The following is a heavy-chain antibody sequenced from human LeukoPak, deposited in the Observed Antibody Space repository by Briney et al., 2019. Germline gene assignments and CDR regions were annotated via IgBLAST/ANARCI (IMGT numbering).Heavy chain of an antibody. V-gene: IGHV1-18*01. CDR1: GYTFTSYG. CDR3: ARTLSHCGGDCYGDY. J-gene: IGHJ4*02. Sequence: VASVKVSCKASGYTFTSYGISWVRQAPGQGLEWMGWISAYNGNTNYAQKLQGRVTMTTDTSTSTAYMELRSLRSDDTAVYYCARTLSHCGGDCYGDYRGQGTLVTVSS. CDR2: ISAYNGNT. D-gene: IGHD2-21*02.